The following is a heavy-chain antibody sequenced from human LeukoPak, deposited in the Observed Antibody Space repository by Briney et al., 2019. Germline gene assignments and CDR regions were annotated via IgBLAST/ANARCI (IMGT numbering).Heavy chain of an antibody. J-gene: IGHJ4*02. CDR2: IYHSGST. V-gene: IGHV4-30-2*01. CDR3: ARLEYSTSSDYFDY. D-gene: IGHD6-6*01. CDR1: GGSISSGGYY. Sequence: SETLSLTCTVSGGSISSGGYYWSWVRQPPGKGLEWIGYIYHSGSTYYNPSLKSRVTISVDRSKNQFSLKLSSVTAADTAVYYCARLEYSTSSDYFDYWGQGALVTLSS.